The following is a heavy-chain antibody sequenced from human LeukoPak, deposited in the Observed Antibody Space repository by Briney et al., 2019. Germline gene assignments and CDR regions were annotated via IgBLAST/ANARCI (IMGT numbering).Heavy chain of an antibody. V-gene: IGHV3-53*01. D-gene: IGHD6-19*01. CDR2: IYSGGST. CDR3: ATNLGYSSGWYPGSWFDP. CDR1: GFTVSSNY. Sequence: PGGSLRLSCAASGFTVSSNYMSWVRQAPGKGLEWVSVIYSGGSTYYADSVKGRFTISRDNSKNTLYLQMNSLRAEDTAVYYCATNLGYSSGWYPGSWFDPWGQGTLVTVSS. J-gene: IGHJ5*02.